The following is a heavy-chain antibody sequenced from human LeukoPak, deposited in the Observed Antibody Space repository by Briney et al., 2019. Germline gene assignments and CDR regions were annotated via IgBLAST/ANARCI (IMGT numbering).Heavy chain of an antibody. CDR1: GYTFTSYG. V-gene: IGHV1-18*01. CDR2: IGAYNGNT. J-gene: IGHJ5*02. D-gene: IGHD6-13*01. CDR3: AREGQQLVRGWFDP. Sequence: ASVKVSCKASGYTFTSYGISWVRQAPGQGLEWMGWIGAYNGNTNYAQKLQGRVTMTTDTSTSTAYMELRSLRSDDTAVYYCAREGQQLVRGWFDPWGQGTLVTVSS.